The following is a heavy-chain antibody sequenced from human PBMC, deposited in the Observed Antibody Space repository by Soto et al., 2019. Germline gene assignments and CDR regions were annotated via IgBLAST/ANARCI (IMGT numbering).Heavy chain of an antibody. Sequence: QVQLVQSGADVTKPGSSVKVSCKASGGTFSSYAISCVRQAPGQGLEWMGGIIPIFGTANYAQKFQGRVTITADESTSTAYMELSSRRSEDTAVYYWARAANYYGAGSYSTRYYYYGMDVWGQGTTVTVSS. D-gene: IGHD3-10*01. J-gene: IGHJ6*02. CDR2: IIPIFGTA. V-gene: IGHV1-69*01. CDR1: GGTFSSYA. CDR3: ARAANYYGAGSYSTRYYYYGMDV.